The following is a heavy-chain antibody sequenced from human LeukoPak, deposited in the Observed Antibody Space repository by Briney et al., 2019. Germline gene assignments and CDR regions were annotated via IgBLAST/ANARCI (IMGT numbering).Heavy chain of an antibody. CDR3: AKGRGKDGQNLFDY. CDR1: GFTFSIYG. V-gene: IGHV3-30*02. Sequence: GGSLRLSCAASGFTFSIYGMHWVRQAPGKGLEWVTFIRSDGTKTHYTDSVKGRFTISRDNSKNTLFLQIDNLRVDDTAVYYCAKGRGKDGQNLFDYWGQGTLITVSS. D-gene: IGHD5-24*01. CDR2: IRSDGTKT. J-gene: IGHJ4*02.